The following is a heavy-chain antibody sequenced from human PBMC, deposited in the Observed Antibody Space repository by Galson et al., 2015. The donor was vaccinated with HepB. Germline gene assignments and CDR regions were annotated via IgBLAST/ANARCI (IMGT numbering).Heavy chain of an antibody. D-gene: IGHD6-13*01. CDR1: GFTFGDYA. CDR2: IRSKAYGGTT. Sequence: SLRLSCAASGFTFGDYAMSWFRQAPGKGLEWVGFIRSKAYGGTTEYAASVKGRFTISGDDSKSIAYLQMNSLKTDDTAVYYCTRGPGGYSSSWYYYYGMDVGGQGTTFTVFS. CDR3: TRGPGGYSSSWYYYYGMDV. V-gene: IGHV3-49*03. J-gene: IGHJ6*02.